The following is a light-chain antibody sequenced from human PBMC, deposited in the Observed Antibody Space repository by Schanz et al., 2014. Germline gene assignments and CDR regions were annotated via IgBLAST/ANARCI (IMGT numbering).Light chain of an antibody. Sequence: SYELTQTPSVSVAPGKTATIICGGNNLGGKSVHWYQQQPGQAPVLVVYDDSDRPSGIPERFSGSNSGNTATLTISRVEAGDEADYYCQVWDSSSDLVFGGGTKLTVL. CDR1: NLGGKS. V-gene: IGLV3-21*03. J-gene: IGLJ3*02. CDR3: QVWDSSSDLV. CDR2: DDS.